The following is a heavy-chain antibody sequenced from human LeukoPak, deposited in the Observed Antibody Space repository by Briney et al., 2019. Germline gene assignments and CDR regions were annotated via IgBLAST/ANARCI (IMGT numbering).Heavy chain of an antibody. J-gene: IGHJ4*02. CDR3: ARLLTPNSSGGHFDY. Sequence: GESLKISCKGSGYSFTSYWIGWVRQMLGKGLEWMGIIYPGDSDTRYSPSFQGQVTISADKSISTAYLQWSSLKASDTAMYYCARLLTPNSSGGHFDYWGQGTLVTASS. CDR1: GYSFTSYW. D-gene: IGHD3-16*01. V-gene: IGHV5-51*01. CDR2: IYPGDSDT.